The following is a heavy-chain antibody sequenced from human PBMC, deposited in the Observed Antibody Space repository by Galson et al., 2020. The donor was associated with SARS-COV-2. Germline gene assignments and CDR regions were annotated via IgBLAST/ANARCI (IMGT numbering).Heavy chain of an antibody. CDR1: GFSLSTDEMC. D-gene: IGHD3-10*02. CDR3: ARSRCQMFQPLYPGHYFDS. Sequence: SGPTLVKPTQTLTLTCTFSGFSLSTDEMCVSWIRQPPGRALEWLALIDRDDDKWYSPSLRTRLTISKDVSEDQVVLTMANMDPVDTATYYWARSRCQMFQPLYPGHYFDSWGRGILVIVSS. J-gene: IGHJ4*02. V-gene: IGHV2-70*01. CDR2: IDRDDDK.